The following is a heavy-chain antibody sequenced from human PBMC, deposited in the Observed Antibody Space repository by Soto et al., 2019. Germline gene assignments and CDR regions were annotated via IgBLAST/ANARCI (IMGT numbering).Heavy chain of an antibody. CDR1: GDSVSSNSAA. CDR3: ARDSSSWDGRWYYYMDV. V-gene: IGHV6-1*01. J-gene: IGHJ6*03. Sequence: PSQTLSLTCAISGDSVSSNSAAWNWIRQSPSRGLEWLGRTYYRSKWYNDYAVSVKSRITINPDTSKNQFSLQLNSVTPEDTAVYYCARDSSSWDGRWYYYMDVWGKGTTVTVSS. CDR2: TYYRSKWYN. D-gene: IGHD6-13*01.